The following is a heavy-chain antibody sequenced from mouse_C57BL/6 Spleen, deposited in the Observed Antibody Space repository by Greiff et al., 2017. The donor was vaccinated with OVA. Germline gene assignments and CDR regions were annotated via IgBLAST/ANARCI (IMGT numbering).Heavy chain of an antibody. V-gene: IGHV1-54*01. CDR1: GYAFTNYL. Sequence: VQRVESGAELVRPGTSVKVSCKASGYAFTNYLIEWVKQRPGQGLEWIGVINPGSGGTNYNEKFKGKATLTADKSSSTAYMQLSSLTSEDSAVYFCAREDSSGYYYAMDYWGQGTSVTVSS. CDR3: AREDSSGYYYAMDY. CDR2: INPGSGGT. J-gene: IGHJ4*01. D-gene: IGHD3-2*02.